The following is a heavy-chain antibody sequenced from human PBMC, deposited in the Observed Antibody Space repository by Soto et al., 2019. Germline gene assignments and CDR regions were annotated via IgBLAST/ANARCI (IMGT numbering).Heavy chain of an antibody. V-gene: IGHV3-30-3*01. CDR1: GFTFSSYA. J-gene: IGHJ6*02. CDR3: AREVVVTAKDGGVAYGMDV. Sequence: QVQLVESGGGVVQPGRSLRLSCAASGFTFSSYAMHWVRQAPGKGLEWVAVISYDGSNKYYADSVKGRFTISRDNSKNTLYLQMNSLRAEDTAVYYCAREVVVTAKDGGVAYGMDVWGQGTTVTVSS. D-gene: IGHD2-21*02. CDR2: ISYDGSNK.